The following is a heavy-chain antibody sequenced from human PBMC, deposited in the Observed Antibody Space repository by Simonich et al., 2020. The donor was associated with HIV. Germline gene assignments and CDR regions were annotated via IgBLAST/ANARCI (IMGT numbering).Heavy chain of an antibody. Sequence: EVQLVESGGGLVQPGGSLRLSCAASGFTFSSYDMHWVRQATGKGLEWVSAIGTAGDTYYPGSVKGRFTISRDNAKNTLYLQMNSLGAEDTAVYYCAKRLWNVAAAGDPFDYWGQGTLVTVSS. CDR2: IGTAGDT. CDR1: GFTFSSYD. J-gene: IGHJ4*02. D-gene: IGHD6-13*01. V-gene: IGHV3-13*01. CDR3: AKRLWNVAAAGDPFDY.